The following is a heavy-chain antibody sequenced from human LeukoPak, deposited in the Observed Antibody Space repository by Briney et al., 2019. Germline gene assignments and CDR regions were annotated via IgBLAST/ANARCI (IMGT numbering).Heavy chain of an antibody. Sequence: GGSLRLSCAASGFTFSSYAMSWVRQAPGKGLEWVSAISDSGGSTYDADSVKGRFTISRDNSKNTLYLQMNSLRAEDAAVYYCAKDTSIGRYCTNGVCSPFDYWGQGTLVTVSS. D-gene: IGHD2-8*01. V-gene: IGHV3-23*01. CDR2: ISDSGGST. CDR1: GFTFSSYA. CDR3: AKDTSIGRYCTNGVCSPFDY. J-gene: IGHJ4*02.